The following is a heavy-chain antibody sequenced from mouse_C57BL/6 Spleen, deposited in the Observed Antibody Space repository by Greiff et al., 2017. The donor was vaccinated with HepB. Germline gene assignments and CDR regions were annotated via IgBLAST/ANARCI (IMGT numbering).Heavy chain of an antibody. CDR2: IRSKSNNYAT. CDR3: VRRGWDVPFAY. Sequence: EVMLVESGGGLVQPKGSLKLSCAASGFSFNTYAMNWVRQAPGKGLEWVARIRSKSNNYATYYADSVKDRFTISRDDSESMLYLQMNNLKTEDTAMYYCVRRGWDVPFAYWGQGTLVTVSA. V-gene: IGHV10-1*01. D-gene: IGHD4-1*01. CDR1: GFSFNTYA. J-gene: IGHJ3*01.